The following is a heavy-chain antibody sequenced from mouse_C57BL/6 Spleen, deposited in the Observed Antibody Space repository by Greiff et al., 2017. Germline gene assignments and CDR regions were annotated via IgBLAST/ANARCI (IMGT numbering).Heavy chain of an antibody. CDR2: IDPSASYT. J-gene: IGHJ4*01. Sequence: QVQLQQPGAELVKPGASVKLSCKASGYTFTSYWMQWVKQRPGQGLEWIGEIDPSASYTNYNQKFKGKATLTVDKSSSTAYMQLSSLTSEDSAVFYCARGYEDYATDYWGQGTSVTVSS. CDR3: ARGYEDYATDY. D-gene: IGHD1-2*01. V-gene: IGHV1-50*01. CDR1: GYTFTSYW.